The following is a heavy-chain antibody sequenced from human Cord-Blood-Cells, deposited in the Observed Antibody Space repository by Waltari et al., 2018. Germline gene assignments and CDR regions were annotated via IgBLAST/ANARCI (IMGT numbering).Heavy chain of an antibody. Sequence: QVQLVQSGAEVKKPGASVKVSCKASGYTFTGYYMHGVRQAPGQGLEWIGWINPNSGGTSYAQKFQGRVTMTRDTSISTAYMELGRLRSDDTAVYYCARREGGSGSYWFDPWGQGTLVTVSS. V-gene: IGHV1-2*02. D-gene: IGHD3-10*01. J-gene: IGHJ5*02. CDR2: INPNSGGT. CDR3: ARREGGSGSYWFDP. CDR1: GYTFTGYY.